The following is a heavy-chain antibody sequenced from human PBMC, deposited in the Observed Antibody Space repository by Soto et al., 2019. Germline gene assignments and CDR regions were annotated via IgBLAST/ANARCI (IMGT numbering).Heavy chain of an antibody. Sequence: XESLRLSCAASGFSFSTYSMAWVRQAAGKGPQWVSGLSGGGANTFYIDSVRGRFTISVDISRNTVFLQMDSLRVDDTAVYYCARWSGYADAWGRGTLVTVSS. CDR2: LSGGGANT. CDR3: ARWSGYADA. J-gene: IGHJ4*02. V-gene: IGHV3-23*01. D-gene: IGHD4-17*01. CDR1: GFSFSTYS.